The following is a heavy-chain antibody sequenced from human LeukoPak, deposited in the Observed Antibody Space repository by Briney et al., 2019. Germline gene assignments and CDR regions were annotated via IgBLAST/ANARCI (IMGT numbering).Heavy chain of an antibody. Sequence: SETLSLTCTVSGGSITSRSYFWGWIRQPPGKGLEWIATIYPSGGPYYNPSLKRRVTISADTSKNHFSLTLTSVTAADTAVYFCARTLNGVVIATWGQGPLVTVSS. CDR2: IYPSGGP. D-gene: IGHD3-3*01. J-gene: IGHJ5*02. CDR3: ARTLNGVVIAT. V-gene: IGHV4-39*07. CDR1: GGSITSRSYF.